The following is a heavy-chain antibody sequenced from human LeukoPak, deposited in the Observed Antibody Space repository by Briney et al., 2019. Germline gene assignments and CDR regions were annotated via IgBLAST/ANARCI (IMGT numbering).Heavy chain of an antibody. Sequence: SETLSLTCAVYGGSFSGYYWSWIRQPPGKGLEWIGEINHSGSTNYNPSLKSRVTISVDTSKNQFSLKLSFVTAADTAVYYCATGGYSTLEGGPGFDYWGQGTLVTVSS. CDR2: INHSGST. CDR1: GGSFSGYY. CDR3: ATGGYSTLEGGPGFDY. V-gene: IGHV4-34*01. J-gene: IGHJ4*02. D-gene: IGHD3-10*01.